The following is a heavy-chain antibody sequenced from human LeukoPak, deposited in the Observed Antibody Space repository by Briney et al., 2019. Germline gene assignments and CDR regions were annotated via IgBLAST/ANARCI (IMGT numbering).Heavy chain of an antibody. Sequence: GESLKISCKTSGYSFPNFWIGWVRQMPGKGLEWMGIIYPGDSDTRYSPSFRGQVTISADKSISTAYLQWSSLAASDSGIYYCARTYYYDNETSYDENWGQGTQVTVSS. D-gene: IGHD3-9*01. CDR3: ARTYYYDNETSYDEN. CDR2: IYPGDSDT. V-gene: IGHV5-51*01. CDR1: GYSFPNFW. J-gene: IGHJ4*02.